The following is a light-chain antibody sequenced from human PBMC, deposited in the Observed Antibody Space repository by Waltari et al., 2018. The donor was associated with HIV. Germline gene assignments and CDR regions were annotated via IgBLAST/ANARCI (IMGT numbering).Light chain of an antibody. J-gene: IGLJ1*01. Sequence: SYELTQPPSVSVSPGQTARITCSGDVLPNQYTFWYQQKSGQAPGLVVYKDSERPAGIPERFSGSSSGTTVTLFIDGVQAEDEADYYCQAADSSGSYFVFGTGTKVTVL. CDR1: VLPNQY. V-gene: IGLV3-25*03. CDR3: QAADSSGSYFV. CDR2: KDS.